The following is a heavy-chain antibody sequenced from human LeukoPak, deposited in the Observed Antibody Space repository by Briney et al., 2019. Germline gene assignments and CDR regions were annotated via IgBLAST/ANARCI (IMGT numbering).Heavy chain of an antibody. CDR2: MNPNSGNT. CDR3: ARVNVPPGIVSTRSPRHLDY. J-gene: IGHJ4*02. V-gene: IGHV1-8*03. Sequence: RASVKVSCKASGYTFTSYDINWVRQATGQWLEWMGWMNPNSGNTGYAQKFQGRVTITRNTSISTAYMELGSLRSEDTAVYYCARVNVPPGIVSTRSPRHLDYWGQGTLVTVSS. D-gene: IGHD2/OR15-2a*01. CDR1: GYTFTSYD.